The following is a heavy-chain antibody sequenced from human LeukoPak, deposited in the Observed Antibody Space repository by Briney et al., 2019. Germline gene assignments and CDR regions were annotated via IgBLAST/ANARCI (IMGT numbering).Heavy chain of an antibody. Sequence: SETLSLTCTVSGGSISSYNWHWIRQPPGKGLDWIGYIHYSGSTNYNPSLKSRVTMSIDTSNNQFSLRLRFVTAADTAVYYCARDSGTTGEVKFDPWGQGTLVTVSS. J-gene: IGHJ5*02. CDR3: ARDSGTTGEVKFDP. V-gene: IGHV4-59*12. D-gene: IGHD3-10*01. CDR1: GGSISSYN. CDR2: IHYSGST.